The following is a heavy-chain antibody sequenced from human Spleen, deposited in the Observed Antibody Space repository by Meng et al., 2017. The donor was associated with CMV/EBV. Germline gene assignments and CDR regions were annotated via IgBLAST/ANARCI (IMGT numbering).Heavy chain of an antibody. J-gene: IGHJ2*01. CDR3: ARGSHDYYDSSGYQTGYWYFDL. D-gene: IGHD3-22*01. CDR2: IHYSGTN. V-gene: IGHV4-59*12. CDR1: GASIRSYW. Sequence: GSLRLSCTVSGASIRSYWWSWIRQSPGKGLEWIGYIHYSGTNKYNPSLRSRVTMSVDTSKNQFSLKLSSVTAADTAVYYCARGSHDYYDSSGYQTGYWYFDLWGRGTLVTVSS.